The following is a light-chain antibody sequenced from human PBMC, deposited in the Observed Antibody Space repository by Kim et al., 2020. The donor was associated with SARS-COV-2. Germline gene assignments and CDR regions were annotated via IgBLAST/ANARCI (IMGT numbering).Light chain of an antibody. CDR1: QSISSW. V-gene: IGKV1-5*01. J-gene: IGKJ2*01. CDR3: QQYNSYSYT. CDR2: DAS. Sequence: SASVGDTVTITCRASQSISSWLAWYQQKPGKAPKLLIYDASSLESGVPSRFSGSGSGTEFTLTISSLQPDDFATYYCQQYNSYSYTFGQGTKLEI.